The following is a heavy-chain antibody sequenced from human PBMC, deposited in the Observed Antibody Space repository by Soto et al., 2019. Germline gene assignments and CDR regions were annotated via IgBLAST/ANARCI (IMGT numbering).Heavy chain of an antibody. CDR2: IYHSGST. J-gene: IGHJ6*02. Sequence: SSETLSRTCAVSGGSISSSNWWSWVRQPPGKGLEWIGEIYHSGSTNYNPSLKSRVTMTRDTSISTAYMELSRLRSDDTAVYYCARDLTITIFGVVIADYYYGMDVWGQGTTVTVSS. D-gene: IGHD3-3*01. CDR3: ARDLTITIFGVVIADYYYGMDV. CDR1: GGSISSSNW. V-gene: IGHV4-4*02.